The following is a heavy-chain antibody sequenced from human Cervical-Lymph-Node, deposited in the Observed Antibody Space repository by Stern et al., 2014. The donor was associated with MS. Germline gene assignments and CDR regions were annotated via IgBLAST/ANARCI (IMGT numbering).Heavy chain of an antibody. CDR1: GFTFSSYG. CDR3: AKVAAAAGTVDY. D-gene: IGHD6-13*01. V-gene: IGHV3-30*18. J-gene: IGHJ4*02. CDR2: ISYDGSNK. Sequence: VHLVESGGGVVQPGRSLRLSCAASGFTFSSYGMHWVRQAPGKGLEWVAVISYDGSNKYYADSVKGRFTISRDNSKNTLYLQMNSLRAEDTAVYYCAKVAAAAGTVDYWGQGTLVTVSS.